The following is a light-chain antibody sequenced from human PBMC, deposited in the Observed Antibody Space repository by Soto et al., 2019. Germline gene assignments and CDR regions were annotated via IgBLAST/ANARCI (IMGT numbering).Light chain of an antibody. CDR3: QQYNVYWT. Sequence: DIQMTQSPSTLSASVGDRVTITCRASQSINIWLAWYQQKPGRAPKLLIYLASTLASGVPSRFSGSCSGTEFTLTISSLQPDDVATYYCQQYNVYWTFGQGTRVEVK. V-gene: IGKV1-5*03. J-gene: IGKJ1*01. CDR2: LAS. CDR1: QSINIW.